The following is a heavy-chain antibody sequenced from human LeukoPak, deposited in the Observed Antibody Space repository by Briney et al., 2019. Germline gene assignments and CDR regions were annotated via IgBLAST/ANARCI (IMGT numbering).Heavy chain of an antibody. CDR3: ARDPLIDY. J-gene: IGHJ4*02. V-gene: IGHV4-38-2*02. Sequence: SETLSLTCTVSGGSISSYYWSWIRQPPGKGLEWIGSIYHSGSIYYNPSLKSRVTISVDTSKNQFSLKLSSVTAADTAVYYCARDPLIDYWGQGTLVTVSS. CDR1: GGSISSYY. D-gene: IGHD3-22*01. CDR2: IYHSGSI.